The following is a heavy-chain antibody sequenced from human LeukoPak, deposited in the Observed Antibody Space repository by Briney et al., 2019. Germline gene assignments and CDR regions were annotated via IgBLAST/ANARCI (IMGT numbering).Heavy chain of an antibody. CDR3: SRVYYINYYMDV. CDR2: VYHSGNV. CDR1: GASIKDTAFH. Sequence: SQTLSLTCTVSGASIKDTAFHWGWVRQPPGKEPQWIGSVYHSGNVYYNPSLKSRVTISGDMSKNQFYLQLRCVTAADTAVFYCSRVYYINYYMDVWGNGTTVSVS. J-gene: IGHJ6*03. V-gene: IGHV4-39*01. D-gene: IGHD3-10*01.